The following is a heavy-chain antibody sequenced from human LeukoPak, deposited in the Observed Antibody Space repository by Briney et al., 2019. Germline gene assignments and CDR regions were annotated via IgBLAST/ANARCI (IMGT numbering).Heavy chain of an antibody. CDR1: GGSISSSSYY. CDR2: IYYSGST. D-gene: IGHD3-22*01. Sequence: PSETLSLTCTVSGGSISSSSYYWGWIRQPPGKGLEWIGSIYYSGSTYYNPSLKSRVTISVDTSKNQFSLNLSSVTAADTAVYYCARGPIPPQGYYDNEGFFDYWGQGTLVTVSS. J-gene: IGHJ4*02. V-gene: IGHV4-39*07. CDR3: ARGPIPPQGYYDNEGFFDY.